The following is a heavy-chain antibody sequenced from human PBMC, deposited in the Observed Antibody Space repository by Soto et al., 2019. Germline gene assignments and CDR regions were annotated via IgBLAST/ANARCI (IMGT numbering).Heavy chain of an antibody. CDR1: GYTFTSYG. CDR2: ISAYNGNT. Sequence: GASVKVSCKASGYTFTSYGISWVRQAPGQGLEWMGWISAYNGNTNYAQKLQGRVTMTTDTSTSTAYMELRSLRSDDTAVYYCARDSVVLWFGEDTFKYYGMDVWGQGTTVTVSS. CDR3: ARDSVVLWFGEDTFKYYGMDV. J-gene: IGHJ6*02. D-gene: IGHD3-10*01. V-gene: IGHV1-18*01.